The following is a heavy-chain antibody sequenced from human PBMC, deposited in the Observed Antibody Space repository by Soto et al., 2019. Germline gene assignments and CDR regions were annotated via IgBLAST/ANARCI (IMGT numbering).Heavy chain of an antibody. CDR2: IIPILGIA. Sequence: SVKVSCKASGGTFSSYTISWVRQAPGQGLEWMGRIIPILGIANYAQKFQGRVTITADESTSTAYMELSSLRSEDTAVYYCARSFFYDSSGYYYNGPLVYWGQGTLVTVSS. CDR3: ARSFFYDSSGYYYNGPLVY. D-gene: IGHD3-22*01. J-gene: IGHJ4*02. V-gene: IGHV1-69*02. CDR1: GGTFSSYT.